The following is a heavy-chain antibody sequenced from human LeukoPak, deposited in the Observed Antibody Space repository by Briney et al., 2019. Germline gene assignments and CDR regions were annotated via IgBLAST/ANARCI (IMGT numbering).Heavy chain of an antibody. CDR3: ARVGYSYGYIFDY. V-gene: IGHV4-59*01. Sequence: SETLSLTCTVSGGSISTYYWSWIRQPPGKGLEWIGYISYSGSTNYNPSLKSRVTISVDTSKNQFSLKLSSVTAADTAVYYCARVGYSYGYIFDYWGQGTLVTVSS. CDR2: ISYSGST. D-gene: IGHD5-18*01. J-gene: IGHJ4*02. CDR1: GGSISTYY.